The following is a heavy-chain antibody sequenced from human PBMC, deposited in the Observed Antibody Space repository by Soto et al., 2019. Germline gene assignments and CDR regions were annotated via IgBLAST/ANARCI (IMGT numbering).Heavy chain of an antibody. V-gene: IGHV3-30*04. D-gene: IGHD3-10*01. J-gene: IGHJ4*02. CDR3: ARGAITVLRGVDY. Sequence: QVHLEESGGGVVHPGRSLRLSCAASGFTFNTYAVHWVRQAPGKGLEWVAVVSSDGSNKYYSDSVKGRFSISRDNSNNPLSLQMNSLRTEDTAVYYCARGAITVLRGVDYWGRGTLVTVSS. CDR1: GFTFNTYA. CDR2: VSSDGSNK.